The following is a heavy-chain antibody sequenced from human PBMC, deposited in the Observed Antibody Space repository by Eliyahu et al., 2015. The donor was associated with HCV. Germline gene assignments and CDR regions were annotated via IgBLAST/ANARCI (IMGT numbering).Heavy chain of an antibody. V-gene: IGHV4-39*01. D-gene: IGHD3/OR15-3a*01. CDR3: ARVWVGLDWLLGGYYFDH. CDR2: IYYSGTT. Sequence: HLQLQESGPGLVKPSETLSLTCSVSGGSISSTXYYWGWIRQSPGKGLEWIGNIYYSGTTYYNPSLKSRVTISVDTSKNQFSLKLNSVTAADTVVYYCARVWVGLDWLLGGYYFDHWGQGILVTVSS. J-gene: IGHJ4*02. CDR1: GGSISSTXYY.